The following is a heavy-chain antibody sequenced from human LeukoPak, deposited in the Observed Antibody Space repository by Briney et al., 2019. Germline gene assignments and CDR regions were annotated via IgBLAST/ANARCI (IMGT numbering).Heavy chain of an antibody. CDR2: IYPGDSDT. CDR1: GYSFTSYW. CDR3: ARLPKDIVVVVAATH. V-gene: IGHV5-51*01. J-gene: IGHJ4*02. Sequence: ESLKISCKGSGYSFTSYWIGWVRQMPGKGLEWMGIIYPGDSDTRYSPSFQGQVTILADKSISTAYLQWSSLKASDTAMYYCARLPKDIVVVVAATHWGQGTLVTVSS. D-gene: IGHD2-15*01.